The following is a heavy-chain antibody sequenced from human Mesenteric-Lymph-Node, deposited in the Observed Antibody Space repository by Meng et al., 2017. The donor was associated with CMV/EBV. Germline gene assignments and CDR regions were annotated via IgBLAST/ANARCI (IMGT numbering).Heavy chain of an antibody. CDR3: ARDWDLYGSGTGTPHFDY. V-gene: IGHV3-74*01. CDR1: GFTFSGYW. CDR2: INSDGSST. D-gene: IGHD3-10*01. Sequence: GESLKISCAASGFTFSGYWMHWVRQIPGKGLVWVSRINSDGSSTTYADSVKGRFTISRDNAKNTLYLQMNSLRVEDTAVYYCARDWDLYGSGTGTPHFDYWGQGTLVTVSS. J-gene: IGHJ4*02.